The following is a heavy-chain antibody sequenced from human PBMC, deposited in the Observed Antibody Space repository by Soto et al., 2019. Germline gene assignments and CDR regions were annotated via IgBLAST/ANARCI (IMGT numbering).Heavy chain of an antibody. CDR1: GFTFSDYY. CDR2: LTPSGHAT. V-gene: IGHV3-11*04. CDR3: ARAIRGYGSYGGY. Sequence: GGSLRLSCADSGFTFSDYYMSWIRQNAGKGLEWVSYLTPSGHATVYADSVRGRFTISRDNNKNSLYLQMNSLRVEDTGVYYCARAIRGYGSYGGYLGQGTLVTVSS. D-gene: IGHD5-12*01. J-gene: IGHJ4*02.